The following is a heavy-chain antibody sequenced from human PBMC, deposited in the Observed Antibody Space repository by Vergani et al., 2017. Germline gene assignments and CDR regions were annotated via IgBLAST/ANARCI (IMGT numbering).Heavy chain of an antibody. CDR2: VSFRGDT. CDR1: GASVNSYY. Sequence: QVKLQESGPGLVKPSETLSLTCTVSGASVNSYYWSWIRQPPGKGLEWMGYVSFRGDTLYDPSVKGRMTISLNTSSNQFSLYLTSVTAADTAVYYCARSRISYCAGSPDYWGQGTLVTVSS. D-gene: IGHD2-21*01. J-gene: IGHJ4*02. V-gene: IGHV4-59*02. CDR3: ARSRISYCAGSPDY.